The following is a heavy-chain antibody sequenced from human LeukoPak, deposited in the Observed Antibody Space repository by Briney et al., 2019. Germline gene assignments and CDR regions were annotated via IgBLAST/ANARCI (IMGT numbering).Heavy chain of an antibody. Sequence: KPGGSLRLSCAASGFTFSSYSMNWVRQAPGKGLEWVSSISSSSSYIYYADSVKGRFTISRDNAKNSLYLQMNSLRAEDTAVYYCARDSQQLANFDYWGQGTLVTVSS. CDR2: ISSSSSYI. D-gene: IGHD6-13*01. CDR1: GFTFSSYS. V-gene: IGHV3-21*01. CDR3: ARDSQQLANFDY. J-gene: IGHJ4*02.